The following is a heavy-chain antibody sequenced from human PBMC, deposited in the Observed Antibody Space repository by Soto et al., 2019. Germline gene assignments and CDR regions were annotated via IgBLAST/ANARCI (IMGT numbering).Heavy chain of an antibody. CDR3: AREDVIAGETSAFAY. Sequence: EVQLVESGGGLVKPGGSLRLSCATSGFMFSTYVMNWVRQAPGKGLEWVSSINGRSNYKYYANSVRGRFTISRDNAKNSLFLQMSSLTAEDTAVYYCAREDVIAGETSAFAYGGHGTLVTVSS. CDR1: GFMFSTYV. V-gene: IGHV3-21*01. D-gene: IGHD3-16*02. CDR2: INGRSNYK. J-gene: IGHJ4*01.